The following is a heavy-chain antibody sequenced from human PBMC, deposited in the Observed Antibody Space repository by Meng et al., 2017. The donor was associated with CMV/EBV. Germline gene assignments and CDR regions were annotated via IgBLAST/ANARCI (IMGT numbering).Heavy chain of an antibody. V-gene: IGHV3-48*03. J-gene: IGHJ6*02. CDR1: GFTFSSYE. CDR3: ARDGAVAGTLGYYYYYGMDV. Sequence: GESLKISCAASGFTFSSYEMNWVRQAPGKGLEWVPYISSSGSTIYYADSVKGRFTISRDNAKNSLYLQMNSLRAEDTAVYYCARDGAVAGTLGYYYYYGMDVWGQGTTVTVSS. D-gene: IGHD6-19*01. CDR2: ISSSGSTI.